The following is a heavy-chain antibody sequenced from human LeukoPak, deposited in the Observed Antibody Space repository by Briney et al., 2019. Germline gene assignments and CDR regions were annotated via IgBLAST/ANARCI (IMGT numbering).Heavy chain of an antibody. CDR1: GGSISSYY. D-gene: IGHD3-16*01. Sequence: SETLSLTCTVSGGSISSYYWSWIQQPPGKGLEWIGYIYYSGSTNYNPSLKSRVTISVETTKTQFSLKLSSVTAADTAVYYCAMVSGGTLIDYWGQGTLVTVSS. V-gene: IGHV4-59*01. J-gene: IGHJ4*02. CDR2: IYYSGST. CDR3: AMVSGGTLIDY.